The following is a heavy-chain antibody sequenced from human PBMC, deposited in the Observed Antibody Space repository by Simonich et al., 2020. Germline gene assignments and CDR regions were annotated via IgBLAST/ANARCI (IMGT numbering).Heavy chain of an antibody. CDR1: GYTFTSYD. J-gene: IGHJ4*02. CDR2: INPNSGNT. Sequence: VQLVQSGAEVKKPGASVKVSCKASGYTFTSYDINWGRQATGQGIEWMGWINPNSGNTGYAQKFQGRVTITRNTSISTAYMELSSLRSEDTAVYYCARTYSGSYYYFDYWGQGTLVTVSS. V-gene: IGHV1-8*03. CDR3: ARTYSGSYYYFDY. D-gene: IGHD1-26*01.